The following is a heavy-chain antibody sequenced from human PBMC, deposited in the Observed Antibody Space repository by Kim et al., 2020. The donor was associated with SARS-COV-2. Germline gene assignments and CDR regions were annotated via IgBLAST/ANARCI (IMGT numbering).Heavy chain of an antibody. V-gene: IGHV4-34*09. D-gene: IGHD2-2*01. CDR2: HSGTS. Sequence: HSGTSQYRPALRGRVSISLQTSENQFSLELTSVTAADTAVYYCARGQPLDDWGQGILVTVSS. J-gene: IGHJ4*02. CDR3: ARGQPLDD.